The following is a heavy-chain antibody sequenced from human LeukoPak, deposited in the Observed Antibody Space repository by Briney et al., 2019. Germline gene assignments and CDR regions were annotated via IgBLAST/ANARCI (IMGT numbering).Heavy chain of an antibody. CDR3: AKVKRDGYNFDAFDI. D-gene: IGHD5-24*01. CDR1: GFTFSSYG. Sequence: GRSLRLSCAASGFTFSSYGMHWVRQAPGKGLEWVAVIWYDGSNKYYADSVKGRFTISRDNSKNTLYLQMNSLRAEDTAVYYCAKVKRDGYNFDAFDIWGQGTMVTVSS. CDR2: IWYDGSNK. J-gene: IGHJ3*02. V-gene: IGHV3-33*06.